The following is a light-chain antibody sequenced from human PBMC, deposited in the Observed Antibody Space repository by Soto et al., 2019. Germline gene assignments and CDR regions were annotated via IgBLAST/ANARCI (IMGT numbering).Light chain of an antibody. CDR3: QQRSNWPL. CDR1: QSVSSY. V-gene: IGKV3-11*01. J-gene: IGKJ1*01. CDR2: DAS. Sequence: EIVLTQSPATLSLSPGERATLSCRASQSVSSYLAWYQQKPGQAPRLLIYDASNRATGIPARFSGSGSGTDFTLTLSSLEPEDFAVYYCQQRSNWPLFGQGTKVDIK.